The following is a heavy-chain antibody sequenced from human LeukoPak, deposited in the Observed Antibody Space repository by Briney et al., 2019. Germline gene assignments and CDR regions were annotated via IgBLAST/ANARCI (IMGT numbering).Heavy chain of an antibody. CDR3: ARGLGGDASGYYFDS. D-gene: IGHD3-22*01. V-gene: IGHV4-34*01. Sequence: SETLSLTCDVFGGSFKPYYWSWIRQSPGKGLEWIGEINHSGSTNYNPSLKDRHTIFLDTSKKQFSLSLRHVTAADTAVFYCARGLGGDASGYYFDSWGQGTLVTVSS. CDR2: INHSGST. J-gene: IGHJ4*02. CDR1: GGSFKPYY.